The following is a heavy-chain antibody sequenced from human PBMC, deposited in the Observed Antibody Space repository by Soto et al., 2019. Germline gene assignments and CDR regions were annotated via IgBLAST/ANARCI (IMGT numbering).Heavy chain of an antibody. CDR3: ARQLSHYYDSSGSIAGYNWFDP. V-gene: IGHV4-39*01. D-gene: IGHD3-22*01. CDR1: GGSISSSSYY. Sequence: NPSETLSLTCTVSGGSISSSSYYWGWIRQPPGKGLEWIGSIYYSGSTYYNPSLKSRVTISVDTSKNQFSLKLSSVTAADTAVYYCARQLSHYYDSSGSIAGYNWFDPWGQGTLVTVSS. CDR2: IYYSGST. J-gene: IGHJ5*02.